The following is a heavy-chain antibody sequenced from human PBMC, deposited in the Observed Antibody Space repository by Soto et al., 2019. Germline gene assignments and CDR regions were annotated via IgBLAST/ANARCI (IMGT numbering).Heavy chain of an antibody. CDR2: IYFSGST. CDR1: GDSIGSYY. D-gene: IGHD1-1*01. J-gene: IGHJ5*02. Sequence: SETLSLTCTVSGDSIGSYYWSWIRQTPGKGLEWIGYIYFSGSTNCNPSLKSRVTISVDTSKNQFSLKLSSVTAADTAVYYCARDRERFDPWGQGTLVTVSS. V-gene: IGHV4-59*01. CDR3: ARDRERFDP.